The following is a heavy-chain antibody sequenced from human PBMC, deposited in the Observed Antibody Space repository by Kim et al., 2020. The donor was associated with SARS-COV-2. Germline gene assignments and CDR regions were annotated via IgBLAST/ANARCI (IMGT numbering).Heavy chain of an antibody. J-gene: IGHJ3*02. D-gene: IGHD4-17*01. CDR2: ISWNSGSI. CDR3: AKGYGAYVDDAFDI. V-gene: IGHV3-9*01. Sequence: GGSLRLSCVASGFTFDDYAMHWVRQAPGKGLEWVSGISWNSGSIGYADSVKGRFTISRDNAKNSLYLQMNSLRAEDTALYYCAKGYGAYVDDAFDIWGQGTMVTVSS. CDR1: GFTFDDYA.